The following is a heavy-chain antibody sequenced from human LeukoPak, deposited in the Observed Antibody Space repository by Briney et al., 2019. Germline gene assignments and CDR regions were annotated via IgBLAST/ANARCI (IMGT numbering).Heavy chain of an antibody. CDR2: INHSGSS. Sequence: PSETLSLTCGVYGGSFSGHSWSWIRQPPGKGLEWIAEINHSGSSNYNPSLKSRVTISIDTSKNQFSLKLNSVTAADTAVYYCARGRKYTSGYRVTELGSGYSDYWGQGTLVTVSS. CDR3: ARGRKYTSGYRVTELGSGYSDY. D-gene: IGHD5-18*01. V-gene: IGHV4-34*01. J-gene: IGHJ4*02. CDR1: GGSFSGHS.